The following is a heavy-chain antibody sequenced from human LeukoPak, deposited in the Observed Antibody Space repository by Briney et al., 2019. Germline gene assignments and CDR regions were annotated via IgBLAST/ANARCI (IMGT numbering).Heavy chain of an antibody. CDR2: ISWNSHSI. CDR3: AKDLDYYDSSGLAY. Sequence: PGGSLRLSCAASGFTFDDYSMHWVRQAPGKGLEWVSGISWNSHSIGYADSVKGRFTISRDNAKNSLYLQMNSLRAEDTAVYYCAKDLDYYDSSGLAYWGQGTLVTVSS. J-gene: IGHJ4*02. D-gene: IGHD3-22*01. V-gene: IGHV3-9*01. CDR1: GFTFDDYS.